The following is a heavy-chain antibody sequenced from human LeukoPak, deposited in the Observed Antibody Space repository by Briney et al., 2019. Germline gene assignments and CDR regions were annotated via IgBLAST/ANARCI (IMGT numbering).Heavy chain of an antibody. CDR1: GYSFTSYY. D-gene: IGHD6-6*01. Sequence: ASVKVSCKASGYSFTSYYIHWVRQAPGQGLEWMGIINPSDGTTNYAQKFQGRVTMTRDMSTSTVYLELSSLRSEDTAVYYCARPFDSSSSPLLGYWGQGTLVTVSS. V-gene: IGHV1-46*01. CDR3: ARPFDSSSSPLLGY. J-gene: IGHJ4*02. CDR2: INPSDGTT.